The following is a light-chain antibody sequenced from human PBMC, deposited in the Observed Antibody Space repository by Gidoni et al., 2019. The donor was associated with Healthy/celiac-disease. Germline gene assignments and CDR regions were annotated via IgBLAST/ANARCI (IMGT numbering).Light chain of an antibody. Sequence: DIQLTQSPSFLSASVGDRVTITCRASQGISSHLAWYQQKPGKAPKLLIYAASTLQSGVLSRFSGSGSGTEFTLTISSLQPEDFATYYCQQLNSYLTFGPGTKVDIK. CDR1: QGISSH. CDR3: QQLNSYLT. CDR2: AAS. V-gene: IGKV1-9*01. J-gene: IGKJ3*01.